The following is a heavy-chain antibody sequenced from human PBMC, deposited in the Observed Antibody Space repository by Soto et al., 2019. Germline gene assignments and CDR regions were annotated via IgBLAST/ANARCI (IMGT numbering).Heavy chain of an antibody. V-gene: IGHV1-46*01. CDR3: ARGGHVVVVTAALDY. CDR2: VNPSGGHT. CDR1: GDTLTDYY. J-gene: IGHJ4*02. D-gene: IGHD2-21*02. Sequence: EASVKVSCKASGDTLTDYYIHWVRQAPGQGLEWMGTVNPSGGHTTYAQHFLGRVTMTRDTSTSTLYMELTSLTSDDTAIYYCARGGHVVVVTAALDYWGQGTLVTVSS.